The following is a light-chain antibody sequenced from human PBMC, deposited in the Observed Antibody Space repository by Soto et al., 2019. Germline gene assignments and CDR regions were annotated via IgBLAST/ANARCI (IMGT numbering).Light chain of an antibody. CDR2: GAS. J-gene: IGKJ5*01. CDR1: QSVSSSY. CDR3: QHYDSLPIT. V-gene: IGKV3-20*01. Sequence: RVMTQAPATLSVPPGERATLSCRASQSVSSSYLAWYQQKPGQPPRLLIYGASSRATGIPDRFSGSGSGTDFTLTISRLEPEDFAVFYCQHYDSLPITFGQGTRLEIK.